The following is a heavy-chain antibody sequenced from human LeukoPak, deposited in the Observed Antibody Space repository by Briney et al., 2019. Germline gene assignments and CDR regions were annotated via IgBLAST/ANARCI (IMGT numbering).Heavy chain of an antibody. D-gene: IGHD3-22*01. V-gene: IGHV4-39*01. J-gene: IGHJ3*02. CDR3: ASFGTMIVVVSPSDAFDI. CDR2: IYYSGST. CDR1: GGSISSTSYY. Sequence: PSETLSLTCTVSGGSISSTSYYWGWIRQPPGKGLEWNGSIYYSGSTYYNPSLKSRVTISVDTSKNQFSLKLSSVTAADTAVYYCASFGTMIVVVSPSDAFDIWGQGTMVTVSS.